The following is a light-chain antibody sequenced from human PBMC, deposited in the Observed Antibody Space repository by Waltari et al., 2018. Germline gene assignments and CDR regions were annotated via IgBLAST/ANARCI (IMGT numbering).Light chain of an antibody. CDR3: QQSYSVPIT. CDR1: QSISSQ. CDR2: TAI. V-gene: IGKV1-39*01. J-gene: IGKJ5*01. Sequence: DIQMTPSPSSLSASVGDRVTITCRASQSISSQLNWYQQKSGRAPKLLISTAITLQSGVPSRFSGSGSGTDFTLTISSLQPEDFATYYCQQSYSVPITFGQGTRLEI.